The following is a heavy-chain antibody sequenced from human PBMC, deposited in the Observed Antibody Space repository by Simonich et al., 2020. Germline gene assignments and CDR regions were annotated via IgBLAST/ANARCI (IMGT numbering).Heavy chain of an antibody. V-gene: IGHV3-21*01. CDR3: ARGIVGASGAFDI. J-gene: IGHJ3*02. CDR2: ISSSRSDI. CDR1: GFTFSSYS. D-gene: IGHD1-26*01. Sequence: EVQLVESGGGLVKPGGSLRLSCAASGFTFSSYSMNWVRQAPGKGLEGVSSISSSRSDIDYADSVKGRFTISRDNAKNSLYLQMNSLRAEDTAVYYCARGIVGASGAFDIWGQGTMVTVSS.